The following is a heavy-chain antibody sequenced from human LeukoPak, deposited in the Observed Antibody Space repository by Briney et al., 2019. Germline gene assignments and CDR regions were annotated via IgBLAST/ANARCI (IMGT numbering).Heavy chain of an antibody. J-gene: IGHJ2*01. Sequence: ASVKVSCKASGYTFTGYYMHWVRQAPGQGLEWVGRTNPNSGGTNYAQKFQGRVTMTRDTSISTAYMELSRLRSDDTAVYYCARVVAARNWYFDLWGRGTLVTVSS. CDR3: ARVVAARNWYFDL. CDR1: GYTFTGYY. D-gene: IGHD6-6*01. CDR2: TNPNSGGT. V-gene: IGHV1-2*06.